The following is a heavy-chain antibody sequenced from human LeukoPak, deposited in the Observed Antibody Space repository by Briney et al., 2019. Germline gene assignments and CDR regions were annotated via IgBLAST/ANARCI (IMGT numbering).Heavy chain of an antibody. Sequence: SDTLYLTCAAYGGSFSGYYWSWIRQPPGKGLEWIGEINHSGSTNYNPPNKNRVTISVNTSYNRFSLKERSVTAADTAVYYCARFYDILTGGVWYYFDYWGQGTLVTVSS. CDR2: INHSGST. J-gene: IGHJ4*02. D-gene: IGHD3-9*01. V-gene: IGHV4-34*01. CDR1: GGSFSGYY. CDR3: ARFYDILTGGVWYYFDY.